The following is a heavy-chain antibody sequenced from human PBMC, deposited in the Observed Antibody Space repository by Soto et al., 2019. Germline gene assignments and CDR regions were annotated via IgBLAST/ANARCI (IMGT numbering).Heavy chain of an antibody. J-gene: IGHJ3*02. V-gene: IGHV4-30-2*01. CDR2: IYHSGST. Sequence: TLSLTFAVSRHSIHSGVFSWCWFRQPPGKGLEWIGYIYHSGSTYYNPSLKSRVTISVDRSKIQFSLKLSSVTAADTAVYYCARTPDIWGQGTMV. CDR1: RHSIHSGVFS. CDR3: ARTPDI.